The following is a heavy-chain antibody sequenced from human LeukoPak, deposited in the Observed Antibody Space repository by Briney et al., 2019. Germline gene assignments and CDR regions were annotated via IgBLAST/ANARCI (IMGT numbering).Heavy chain of an antibody. CDR2: MNPNSGNT. Sequence: AASVKVSCNASGYTFTSYDINWVRQATGQGLEWMGWMNPNSGNTGYAQKFQGRVTMTRNTSISTAYMELSSLRSEDTAVYYCARRRPYSSGWYNWFDPWGQGTLVTVSS. V-gene: IGHV1-8*01. J-gene: IGHJ5*02. D-gene: IGHD6-19*01. CDR3: ARRRPYSSGWYNWFDP. CDR1: GYTFTSYD.